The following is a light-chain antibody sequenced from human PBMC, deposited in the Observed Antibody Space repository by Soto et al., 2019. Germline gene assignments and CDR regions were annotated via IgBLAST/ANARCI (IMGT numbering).Light chain of an antibody. CDR1: SSDVGGYNF. Sequence: QSVLTQPRSVSGSPGQSVTISCTGTSSDVGGYNFVSWYQHHPGKAPKLMIYDVSKRPSGVPDRFSGSKSGTTASLTISGLLAEDEADYFCCSYASSYTWVLGGGTKVTVL. V-gene: IGLV2-11*01. J-gene: IGLJ3*02. CDR3: CSYASSYTWV. CDR2: DVS.